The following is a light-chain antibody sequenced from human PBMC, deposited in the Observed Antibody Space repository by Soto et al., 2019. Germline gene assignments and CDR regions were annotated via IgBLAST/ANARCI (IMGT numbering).Light chain of an antibody. Sequence: EIVMTQSLATLSVSPGERVTLSCRASQSVGSNLAWYQQKPGQAPRLLIYDASTRATGIPDTFSGSGSGTEFTLTISSLQSEDFAVYYCQQYDNWPPWTFGQGTKVEIK. CDR3: QQYDNWPPWT. J-gene: IGKJ1*01. CDR1: QSVGSN. V-gene: IGKV3-15*01. CDR2: DAS.